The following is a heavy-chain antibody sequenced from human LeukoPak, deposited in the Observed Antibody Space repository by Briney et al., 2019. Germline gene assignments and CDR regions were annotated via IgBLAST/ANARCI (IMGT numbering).Heavy chain of an antibody. CDR1: GYTLTELS. Sequence: ASVKVSCKVSGYTLTELSMHWVRQAPGKGLEWMGGFDPEDGETIYAQKFQGRVTMTEDTSTDTAYMELSSLRFEDTAVYYCATSGYSSSWYPRPYDYWGQGTLVTVSS. V-gene: IGHV1-24*01. CDR2: FDPEDGET. D-gene: IGHD6-13*01. J-gene: IGHJ4*02. CDR3: ATSGYSSSWYPRPYDY.